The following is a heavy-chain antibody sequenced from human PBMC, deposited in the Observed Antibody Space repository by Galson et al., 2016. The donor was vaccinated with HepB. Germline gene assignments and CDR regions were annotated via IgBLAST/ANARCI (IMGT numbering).Heavy chain of an antibody. CDR2: ISYDDSRI. D-gene: IGHD6-19*01. Sequence: SLRLSCAASGMTFSRSGFHWVRQAPGKGLEWVAFISYDDSRIHYSDSVKGRFAISRDDSRDTLYLQMNSLRAEDTALYYCAKDFLAGMFATWGQGTLVTVSS. CDR3: AKDFLAGMFAT. V-gene: IGHV3-30*18. J-gene: IGHJ5*02. CDR1: GMTFSRSG.